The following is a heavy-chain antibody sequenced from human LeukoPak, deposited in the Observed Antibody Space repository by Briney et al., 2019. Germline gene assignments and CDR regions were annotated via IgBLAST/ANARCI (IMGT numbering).Heavy chain of an antibody. D-gene: IGHD6-6*01. CDR3: ARGDRQLVRGFDY. CDR1: GGSISNYY. CDR2: IYYSGST. V-gene: IGHV4-39*07. J-gene: IGHJ4*02. Sequence: PSETLSLTCTVSGGSISNYYWSWIRQPPGKGLEWIGSIYYSGSTYYNPSLKSRVTISVDTSKNQFSLKLSSVTAADTAVYYCARGDRQLVRGFDYWGQGTLVTVSS.